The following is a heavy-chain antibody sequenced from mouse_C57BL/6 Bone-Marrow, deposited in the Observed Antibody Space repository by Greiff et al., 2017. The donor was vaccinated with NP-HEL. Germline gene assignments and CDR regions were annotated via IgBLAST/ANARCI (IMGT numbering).Heavy chain of an antibody. J-gene: IGHJ3*01. Sequence: QVQLQQSGAELVRPGTSVKVSCKASGYAFTNYLIEWVKQRPGQGLEWIGVINPGSGGTNYNEKFKGKATLTADKSSSTAYMQLSSLTSEDSAVYFCARRAQRFAYGGQGTLVTVSA. CDR2: INPGSGGT. CDR1: GYAFTNYL. V-gene: IGHV1-54*01. D-gene: IGHD3-1*01. CDR3: ARRAQRFAY.